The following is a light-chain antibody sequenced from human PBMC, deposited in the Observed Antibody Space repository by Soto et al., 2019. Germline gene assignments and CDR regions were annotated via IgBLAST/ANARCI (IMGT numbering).Light chain of an antibody. CDR2: DVS. CDR1: SSDVGGYNY. V-gene: IGLV2-11*01. Sequence: QSALTQPRSVSGSPGQSVTISCTGTSSDVGGYNYVSWYQQNPGKAPKLMIYDVSKRPSGVPDRFSGSKSGNTASLTISGLQAEDEADYFGCTYAGSYTSLVFGTGTKVTAL. CDR3: CTYAGSYTSLV. J-gene: IGLJ1*01.